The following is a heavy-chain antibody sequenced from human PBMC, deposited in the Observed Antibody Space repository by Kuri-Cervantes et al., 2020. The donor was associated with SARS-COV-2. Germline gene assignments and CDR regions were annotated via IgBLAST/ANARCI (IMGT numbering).Heavy chain of an antibody. D-gene: IGHD3-3*01. CDR1: RFTSSSYW. CDR3: ARGFRNYDFWSGYRPNYYYYYMDV. Sequence: GESLKISCAASRFTSSSYWMSWVRQAPGKGLEWVANIKQDGSEKYYVDSVKGRFTISRDNAKNSLYLQMNSLRAEDTAVYYCARGFRNYDFWSGYRPNYYYYYMDVWGKGTTVTVSS. J-gene: IGHJ6*03. CDR2: IKQDGSEK. V-gene: IGHV3-7*01.